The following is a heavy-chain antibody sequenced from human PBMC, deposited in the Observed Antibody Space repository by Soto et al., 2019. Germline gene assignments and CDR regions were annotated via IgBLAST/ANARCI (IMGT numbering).Heavy chain of an antibody. CDR2: INHSGST. D-gene: IGHD5-18*01. J-gene: IGHJ6*02. Sequence: SETLSLTCAVYGGSFSGYYWSWSRQPPGKGLEWSGEINHSGSTNYNPSLKSRVTISVDTSKNQFSLKLSSVTAADTAVYYCARGGPDTAMVYYYYGMDVWGQGTTVTVSS. CDR3: ARGGPDTAMVYYYYGMDV. CDR1: GGSFSGYY. V-gene: IGHV4-34*01.